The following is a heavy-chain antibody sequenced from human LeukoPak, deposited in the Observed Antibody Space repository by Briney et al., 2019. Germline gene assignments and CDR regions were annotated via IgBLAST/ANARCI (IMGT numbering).Heavy chain of an antibody. J-gene: IGHJ3*02. CDR1: GGSISSSSYY. Sequence: SETLSLTCTVSGGSISSSSYYWGWIRQPPGKGLEWIGYIYHSGSTYYNPSLKSRVTISVDRSKNQFSLKLSSVTAADTAVYYCAKDGSYDFWSGYPDAFDIWGQGTMVTVSS. CDR2: IYHSGST. CDR3: AKDGSYDFWSGYPDAFDI. D-gene: IGHD3-3*01. V-gene: IGHV4-39*07.